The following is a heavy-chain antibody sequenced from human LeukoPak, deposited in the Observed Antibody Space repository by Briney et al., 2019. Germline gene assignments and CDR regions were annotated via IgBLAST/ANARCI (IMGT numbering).Heavy chain of an antibody. CDR3: ARGSYTSVWS. D-gene: IGHD6-19*01. CDR1: GGSMSGYF. Sequence: PSETLSLTCTVSGGSMSGYFWSWIRQPPGKGVEWIAYIYSNGGTSYNPSLKSRVTISIDMSKNQFSLKLSSVTAADTAVYYCARGSYTSVWSWGQGTLVTVSS. CDR2: IYSNGGT. J-gene: IGHJ4*02. V-gene: IGHV4-59*01.